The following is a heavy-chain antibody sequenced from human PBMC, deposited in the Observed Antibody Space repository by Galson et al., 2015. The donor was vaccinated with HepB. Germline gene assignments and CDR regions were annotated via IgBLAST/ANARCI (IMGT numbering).Heavy chain of an antibody. Sequence: SVKVSCKASGGTLSRYTLNWVRQAPGQGLEWMGGIIPMSGTANYAQKFQGRVTITADESTSTAYMELSSLRSEDTAVYYCARVAGTGYLLFQHWGQGTLVTVSS. J-gene: IGHJ1*01. D-gene: IGHD3/OR15-3a*01. CDR3: ARVAGTGYLLFQH. V-gene: IGHV1-69*13. CDR2: IIPMSGTA. CDR1: GGTLSRYT.